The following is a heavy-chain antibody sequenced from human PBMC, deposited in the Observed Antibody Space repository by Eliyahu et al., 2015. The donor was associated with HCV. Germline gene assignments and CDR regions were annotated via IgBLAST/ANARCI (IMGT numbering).Heavy chain of an antibody. V-gene: IGHV3-7*01. Sequence: GGLVQPGGSLRLSCAASGFTFGDYWMSWVRQAPGKGLEWVGNINEDGTRTYYEDSVKGRFTFSRDNAKNSLHLQMNSLRAEDTAVYYCAREGGYDYRSGWRAFDFWGQGTMVTVST. CDR3: AREGGYDYRSGWRAFDF. D-gene: IGHD6-19*01. J-gene: IGHJ3*01. CDR1: GFTFGDYW. CDR2: INEDGTRT.